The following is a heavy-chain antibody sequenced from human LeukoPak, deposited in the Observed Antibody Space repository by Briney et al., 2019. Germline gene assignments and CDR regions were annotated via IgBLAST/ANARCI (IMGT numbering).Heavy chain of an antibody. CDR2: IATNGGST. CDR3: ARAHSSSWYDPSDY. J-gene: IGHJ4*02. V-gene: IGHV3-64*01. CDR1: GFTFSNYT. D-gene: IGHD6-13*01. Sequence: GGSLRLSCAASGFTFSNYTMHWVRQAPGKGLEYVSTIATNGGSTYYANSVKGRFTISRDISKNTLFLQMDSLRAEDMAVYYCARAHSSSWYDPSDYWGQGTLVTVSS.